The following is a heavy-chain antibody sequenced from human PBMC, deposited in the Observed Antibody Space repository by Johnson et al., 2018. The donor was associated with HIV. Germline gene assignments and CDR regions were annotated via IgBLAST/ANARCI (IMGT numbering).Heavy chain of an antibody. CDR1: GFTVSSNY. Sequence: VQLVESGGGLIQPGGSLRLSCAASGFTVSSNYMSWVRQAPGKGLEWVSVIYSGGSTYYADSVKGRFTISRDTSKNTLYLQMNSLIPEDTAVYYCCYGSGTYDGPAFDIWGQGTVVIVSS. D-gene: IGHD3-10*01. CDR2: IYSGGST. CDR3: CYGSGTYDGPAFDI. V-gene: IGHV3-66*03. J-gene: IGHJ3*02.